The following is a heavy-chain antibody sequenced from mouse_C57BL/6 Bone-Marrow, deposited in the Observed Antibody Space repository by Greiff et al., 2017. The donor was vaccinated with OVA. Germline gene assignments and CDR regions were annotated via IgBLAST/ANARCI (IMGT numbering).Heavy chain of an antibody. V-gene: IGHV1-50*01. CDR3: ARGDGLYYGYPYAMDY. J-gene: IGHJ4*01. D-gene: IGHD2-2*01. CDR2: LDPSDSYT. CDR1: GYTFTSYW. Sequence: QVQLQQPGAELVKPGASVKLSCKASGYTFTSYWMQWVKQRPGQGLEWIGELDPSDSYTNYNQKFKGKATLTVDTSSSTAYMPLSSLTSEDAAVYYCARGDGLYYGYPYAMDYWGQGTSVTVSA.